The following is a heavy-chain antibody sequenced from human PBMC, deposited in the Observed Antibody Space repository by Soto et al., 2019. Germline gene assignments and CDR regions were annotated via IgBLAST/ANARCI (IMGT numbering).Heavy chain of an antibody. V-gene: IGHV3-9*01. Sequence: GGSLRLSCEVSGFRFDDYGMHWVRQAPGKGLEWIAGISRDSRSISYGASMKGRFTISRDNAKNSLYLQLDSLRADDTAFYYCVKDALTTVAYYFDYWGQGTLVTVSS. D-gene: IGHD4-17*01. J-gene: IGHJ4*02. CDR3: VKDALTTVAYYFDY. CDR2: ISRDSRSI. CDR1: GFRFDDYG.